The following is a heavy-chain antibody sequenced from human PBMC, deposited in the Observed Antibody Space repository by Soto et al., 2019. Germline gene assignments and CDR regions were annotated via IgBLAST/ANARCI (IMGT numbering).Heavy chain of an antibody. CDR3: ARDGTFGAKGGSLDI. CDR1: GFTFRTYG. D-gene: IGHD3-16*01. CDR2: FWYDGSNK. Sequence: GGSLRLSCAASGFTFRTYGMHWVRQAPGKGLEWVAIFWYDGSNKYYAESVKGRFTISRDNSKNTLYLQMNSLRAEDTAVYYCARDGTFGAKGGSLDIWGQGKMVTVSS. V-gene: IGHV3-33*01. J-gene: IGHJ3*02.